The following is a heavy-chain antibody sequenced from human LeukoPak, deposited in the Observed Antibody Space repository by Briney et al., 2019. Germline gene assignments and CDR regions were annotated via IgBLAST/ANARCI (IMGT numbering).Heavy chain of an antibody. J-gene: IGHJ6*02. CDR2: IKSKTDGGTT. D-gene: IGHD1-26*01. Sequence: GGSLRLSCAASGFTFSNAWMSWVRQAPGKGLEWVGRIKSKTDGGTTDYAAPVKGRFTISRDDSKNTLYLQMNSLKTEDTAVYYCTESGSLGDYYYYGMDVWGQGTTVTVSS. CDR1: GFTFSNAW. V-gene: IGHV3-15*01. CDR3: TESGSLGDYYYYGMDV.